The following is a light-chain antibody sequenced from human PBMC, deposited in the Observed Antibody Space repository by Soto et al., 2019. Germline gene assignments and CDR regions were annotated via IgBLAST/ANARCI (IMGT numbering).Light chain of an antibody. Sequence: EIVLTQSPATLSLSPGESTTLSCRASRGISSSYLAWYQQKPGQAPRLLIYAASTRATGIPDRFRGSGSATDFTLTISRLEPEDSAVYYCQQYGASPPYTFGQGTKLEIK. CDR3: QQYGASPPYT. CDR1: RGISSSY. V-gene: IGKV3-20*01. J-gene: IGKJ2*01. CDR2: AAS.